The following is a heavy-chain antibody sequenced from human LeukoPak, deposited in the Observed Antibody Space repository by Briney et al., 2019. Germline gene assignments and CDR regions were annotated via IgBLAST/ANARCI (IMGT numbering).Heavy chain of an antibody. CDR3: ARVPYGSGTHFADY. CDR1: GFTFSSYW. J-gene: IGHJ4*02. D-gene: IGHD3-10*01. Sequence: GGSLRLSCAASGFTFSSYWMSWVRQAPGKGLEWVANIKQDGSEKYYVDSVEGRFTISRDNAKNSLYLQMNSLRAEDTAVYYCARVPYGSGTHFADYWGQGTLVTVSS. CDR2: IKQDGSEK. V-gene: IGHV3-7*03.